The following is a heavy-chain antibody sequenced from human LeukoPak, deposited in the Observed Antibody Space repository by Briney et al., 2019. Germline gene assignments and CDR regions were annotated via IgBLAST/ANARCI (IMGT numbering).Heavy chain of an antibody. CDR1: GFTFSSYW. Sequence: GGSLRLSCAASGFTFSSYWMSWVRQAPGKGMEWVANIKQDGSEKYYVDSVKGRFTISRDNAKNSLYLQMNSLRAEDTAVYYCAREGLHDLGLFHYWGQGTLVTVSS. CDR2: IKQDGSEK. CDR3: AREGLHDLGLFHY. V-gene: IGHV3-7*01. J-gene: IGHJ4*02.